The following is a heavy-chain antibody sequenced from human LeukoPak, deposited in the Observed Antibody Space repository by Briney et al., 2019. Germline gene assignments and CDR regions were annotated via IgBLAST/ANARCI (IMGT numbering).Heavy chain of an antibody. Sequence: SETLSLTCTVSGGSISSYYWSWIRQPPGKGLEWIGYIYYSGSTNYNPSLKSRVTISVDTSKNQFSLKLSSVTAADTAVYYCARLYSSGGYDGDYWGQGTLVTVSS. J-gene: IGHJ4*02. CDR2: IYYSGST. D-gene: IGHD6-19*01. CDR1: GGSISSYY. CDR3: ARLYSSGGYDGDY. V-gene: IGHV4-59*08.